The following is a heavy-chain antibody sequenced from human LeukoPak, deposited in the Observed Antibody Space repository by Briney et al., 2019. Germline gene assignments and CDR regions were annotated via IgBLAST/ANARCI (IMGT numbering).Heavy chain of an antibody. CDR2: IYYSGST. V-gene: IGHV4-31*03. Sequence: SETLSLTCTVSGGSISSGGYYWSWIRQHPGKGLEWNGYIYYSGSTYYNPSLKSRVTISVDTSKNQFSLKLSSVTAADTAVYYCACAVDGSSSPGYGMDVWGQGTTVTVSS. D-gene: IGHD6-6*01. CDR3: ACAVDGSSSPGYGMDV. J-gene: IGHJ6*02. CDR1: GGSISSGGYY.